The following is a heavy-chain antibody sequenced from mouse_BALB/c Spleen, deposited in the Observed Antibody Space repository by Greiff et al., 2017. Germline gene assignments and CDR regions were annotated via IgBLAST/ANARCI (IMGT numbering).Heavy chain of an antibody. CDR1: GYTFTSYW. Sequence: QVQLQQPGAELVKPGASVKLSCKASGYTFTSYWMHWVKQRPGQGLEWIGEINPSNGRTNYNEKFKSKATLTVDKSSSTAYMQLSSLTSEDSAVYYCARYGYDDAMDDWGQGTSVTVSS. CDR3: ARYGYDDAMDD. J-gene: IGHJ4*01. V-gene: IGHV1S81*02. CDR2: INPSNGRT. D-gene: IGHD2-2*01.